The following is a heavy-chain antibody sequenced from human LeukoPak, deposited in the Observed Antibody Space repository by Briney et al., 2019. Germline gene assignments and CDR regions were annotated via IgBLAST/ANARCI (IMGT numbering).Heavy chain of an antibody. Sequence: GASVTLSFTASGYTFTFYYMHWVRHPPAQGHELVGWINPNSGGTIYAQKFQGRVTLTRDTSISTAYMEFRRLTSDDTAIYYCARGPTPRSTDWYSSGSTTPYDYWGQGSLVTVSS. D-gene: IGHD6-19*01. J-gene: IGHJ4*02. CDR2: INPNSGGT. V-gene: IGHV1-2*02. CDR3: ARGPTPRSTDWYSSGSTTPYDY. CDR1: GYTFTFYY.